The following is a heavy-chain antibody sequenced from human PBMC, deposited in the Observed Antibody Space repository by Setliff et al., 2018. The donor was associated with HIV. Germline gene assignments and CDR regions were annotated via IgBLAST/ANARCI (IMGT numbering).Heavy chain of an antibody. V-gene: IGHV3-23*01. CDR2: VGAVGSPK. D-gene: IGHD3-10*02. Sequence: HPSETLRLSCAASGFSFSTYAMGWVRQAPGKGLEWVSTVGAVGSPKFYAESVKGRFTISKDNSKNTLYLQMTSLRDEDTAVYYCAKVLLFGVDVFDIWGQGTMVTVSS. CDR1: GFSFSTYA. CDR3: AKVLLFGVDVFDI. J-gene: IGHJ3*02.